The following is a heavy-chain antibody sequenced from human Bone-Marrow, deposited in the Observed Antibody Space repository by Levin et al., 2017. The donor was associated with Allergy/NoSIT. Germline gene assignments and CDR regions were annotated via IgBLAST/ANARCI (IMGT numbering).Heavy chain of an antibody. CDR2: IGNDGANI. Sequence: GGSLRLSCAASGFSLSDYSMSWVRQAPGKGLEWVSVIGNDGANIHYADSVKGRFAISRDNSKNTLYLQMNSLRAEDTALYYCTPYQQRGGVDGWGRGTTVAVSS. CDR3: TPYQQRGGVDG. J-gene: IGHJ6*02. CDR1: GFSLSDYS. V-gene: IGHV3-23*01. D-gene: IGHD1/OR15-1a*01.